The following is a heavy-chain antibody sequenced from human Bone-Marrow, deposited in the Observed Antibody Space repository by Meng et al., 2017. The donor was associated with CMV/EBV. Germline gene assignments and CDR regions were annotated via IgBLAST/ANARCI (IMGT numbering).Heavy chain of an antibody. V-gene: IGHV3-11*06. Sequence: GESLKISCAASGFTFSDYYMSWIRQAPGKGLEWVSSISSSSSYIYYADSVKGRFTISRDNAKNSLYLQMNSLRAEDTAVYYCARSDTAMVPFDYWGQGTLVTVSS. CDR2: ISSSSSYI. CDR3: ARSDTAMVPFDY. CDR1: GFTFSDYY. D-gene: IGHD5-18*01. J-gene: IGHJ4*02.